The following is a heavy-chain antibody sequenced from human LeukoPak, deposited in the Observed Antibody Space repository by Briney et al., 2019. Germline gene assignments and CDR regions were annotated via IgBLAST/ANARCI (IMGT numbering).Heavy chain of an antibody. CDR1: GYSISSGYH. CDR3: ARENWVFDY. V-gene: IGHV4-38-2*02. Sequence: PSETLSLTCVVSGYSISSGYHWGWIRQPPGKGLEWIGSVYRSWTTYYDPSLKRRVTISVDTSKNQISPKVRSVTAADTAMYYCARENWVFDYWGQGILVTVSS. CDR2: VYRSWTT. J-gene: IGHJ4*02. D-gene: IGHD7-27*01.